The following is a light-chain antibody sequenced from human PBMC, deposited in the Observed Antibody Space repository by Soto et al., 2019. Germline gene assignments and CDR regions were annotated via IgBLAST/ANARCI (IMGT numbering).Light chain of an antibody. V-gene: IGKV3-11*01. CDR1: HPVSTY. CDR2: DAS. CDR3: QRREDLIVT. Sequence: EILLTQCPAALCLSPGEVTALSCRASHPVSTYVAWYQQNPGQAPRLLIFDASNKATGVPARFSGRGSGTDFTVTISSLERGDSALYHCQRREDLIVTFGGRNKVEI. J-gene: IGKJ4*01.